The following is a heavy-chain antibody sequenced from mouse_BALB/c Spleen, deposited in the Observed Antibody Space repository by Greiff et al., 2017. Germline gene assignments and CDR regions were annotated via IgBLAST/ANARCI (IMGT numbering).Heavy chain of an antibody. J-gene: IGHJ2*01. V-gene: IGHV5-6-4*01. CDR1: GFTFSSYT. CDR2: ISSGGSYT. CDR3: TRESDYYGSSYLDY. D-gene: IGHD1-1*01. Sequence: EVKLMESGGGLVKPGGSLKLSCAASGFTFSSYTMSWVRQTPEKRLEWVATISSGGSYTYYPDSVKGRFTISRDNAKNTLYLQMSSLKSEDTAMYYCTRESDYYGSSYLDYWGQGTTLTVSA.